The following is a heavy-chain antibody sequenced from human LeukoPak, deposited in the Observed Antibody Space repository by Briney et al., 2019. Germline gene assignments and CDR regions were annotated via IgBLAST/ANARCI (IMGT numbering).Heavy chain of an antibody. CDR3: ARGVPIAVAGKDMDY. CDR2: INPNSGGT. Sequence: ASVKVSCKASGYTFTSYGISWVRQAPGQGLEWMGWINPNSGGTNYAQKFQGRVTMTRDTSISTAYMELSRLRSDDTAVYYCARGVPIAVAGKDMDYWGQGTLVTVSS. V-gene: IGHV1-2*02. D-gene: IGHD6-19*01. CDR1: GYTFTSYG. J-gene: IGHJ4*02.